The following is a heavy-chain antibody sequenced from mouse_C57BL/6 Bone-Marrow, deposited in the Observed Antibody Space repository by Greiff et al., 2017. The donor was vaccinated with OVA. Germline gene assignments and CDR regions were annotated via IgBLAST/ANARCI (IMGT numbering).Heavy chain of an antibody. V-gene: IGHV1-69*01. CDR3: AREFITTVEVYFDV. Sequence: VQLQQPGAELVMPGASVKLSCKASGYTFTSYWMHWVKQRPEQGLEWIGEIDPSDSYTNYNQKFKGKSTLTVDKSSSTAYMQLSSLTSEDSAVYYCAREFITTVEVYFDVWGTGTTVTVSS. CDR2: IDPSDSYT. CDR1: GYTFTSYW. J-gene: IGHJ1*03. D-gene: IGHD1-1*01.